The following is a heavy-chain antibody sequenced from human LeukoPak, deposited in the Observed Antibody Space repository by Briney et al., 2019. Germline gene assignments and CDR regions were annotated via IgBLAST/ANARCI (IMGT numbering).Heavy chain of an antibody. CDR3: ATVGYDSSGYYRTPFDY. J-gene: IGHJ4*02. V-gene: IGHV3-21*01. CDR2: ISSSSSYI. Sequence: NPGGSLRLSCAASGFTFSSYSMNWVRQAPGKGLEWVSSISSSSSYIYYADSVKGRFTISRDNAKNSLYLQMNSLRAEDTAVYYCATVGYDSSGYYRTPFDYWGQGTLVTVSS. CDR1: GFTFSSYS. D-gene: IGHD3-22*01.